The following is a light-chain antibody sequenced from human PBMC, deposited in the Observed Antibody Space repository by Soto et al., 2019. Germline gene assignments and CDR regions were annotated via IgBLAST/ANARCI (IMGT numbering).Light chain of an antibody. J-gene: IGKJ1*01. CDR2: KAT. CDR1: QRIDTC. Sequence: IQMTQSPSTLSSSLGDRVTITCRASQRIDTCLAWYQQKPGTAPKLLIYKATILQSGVPSRFSGSGSGTEFTLAISSLQPEDFATYYCQQYETFSPWTFGQGTKVDIK. CDR3: QQYETFSPWT. V-gene: IGKV1-5*03.